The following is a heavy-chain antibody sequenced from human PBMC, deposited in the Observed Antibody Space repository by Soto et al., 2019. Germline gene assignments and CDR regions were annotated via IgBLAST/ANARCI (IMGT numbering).Heavy chain of an antibody. CDR2: INAGNGNT. Sequence: ASVKVSCKASGYTFTSYAMHWVRQAPGQRLEWMGWINAGNGNTKYSQKFQGRVTITRDTSASTAYMELSSLRSEDTAVYYCARDSAGLRFLEWSLDYWGQGTLVTVSS. CDR1: GYTFTSYA. CDR3: ARDSAGLRFLEWSLDY. D-gene: IGHD3-3*01. V-gene: IGHV1-3*01. J-gene: IGHJ4*02.